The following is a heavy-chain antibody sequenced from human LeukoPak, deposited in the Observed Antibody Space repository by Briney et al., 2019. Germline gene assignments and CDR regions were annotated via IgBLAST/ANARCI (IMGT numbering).Heavy chain of an antibody. D-gene: IGHD3-10*01. Sequence: GGSLRLSCAASGFTFRNYVIHWVRQAPGKGLEWAAVTSSDLNVKLYADSVKGRFTISRDNSRSTLYLQMNSLRPEDSAIYYCAREGYYGSGSPPSLYFDYWGQGTLVTVSS. CDR2: TSSDLNVK. CDR1: GFTFRNYV. CDR3: AREGYYGSGSPPSLYFDY. V-gene: IGHV3-30-3*01. J-gene: IGHJ4*02.